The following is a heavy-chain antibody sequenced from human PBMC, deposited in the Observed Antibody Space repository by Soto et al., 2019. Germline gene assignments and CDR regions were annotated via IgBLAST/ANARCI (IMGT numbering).Heavy chain of an antibody. D-gene: IGHD4-17*01. CDR3: ARVPRDYGGSNWFDP. CDR1: GGSISSGGYY. Sequence: KPSETLSLTCTVSGGSISSGGYYWSWIRQHPGKGLEWIGYIYYSGSTYYNPSLKSRVTISVDTSKNQFSLKLSSVTAADTAVYYCARVPRDYGGSNWFDPWGQGTLVTVSS. CDR2: IYYSGST. V-gene: IGHV4-31*03. J-gene: IGHJ5*02.